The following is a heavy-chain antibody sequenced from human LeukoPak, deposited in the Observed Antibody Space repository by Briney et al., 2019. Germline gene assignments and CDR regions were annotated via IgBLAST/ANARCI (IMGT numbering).Heavy chain of an antibody. Sequence: GGSLRLSCAASGFTFSSYSMNWVRQAPGKGLEWVSYISSSSSTIYYAGSVKGRFTISRDNAKNSLYPQMNSLRAEDTAVYYCARRGQGFGELWPTADFDYWGQGTLVTVSS. J-gene: IGHJ4*02. CDR1: GFTFSSYS. D-gene: IGHD3-10*01. CDR2: ISSSSSTI. CDR3: ARRGQGFGELWPTADFDY. V-gene: IGHV3-48*01.